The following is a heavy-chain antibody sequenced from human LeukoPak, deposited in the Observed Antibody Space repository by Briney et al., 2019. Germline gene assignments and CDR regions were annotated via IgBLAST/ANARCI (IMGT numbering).Heavy chain of an antibody. CDR2: IYYSGIT. D-gene: IGHD3-10*01. V-gene: IGHV4-34*01. CDR1: GGSFSGYY. Sequence: PETLSLTCAVYGGSFSGYYWSWIRQPPGKGLEWIGSIYYSGITYRNPSLKSRVTISVDTSKNQFSLRLSSVTAADTAVYYCARHQEAMVRGVLYYMDVWGKGATVTISS. CDR3: ARHQEAMVRGVLYYMDV. J-gene: IGHJ6*03.